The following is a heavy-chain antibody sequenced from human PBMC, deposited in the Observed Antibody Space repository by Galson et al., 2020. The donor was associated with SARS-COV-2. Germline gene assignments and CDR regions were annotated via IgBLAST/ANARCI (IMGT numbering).Heavy chain of an antibody. CDR3: ASGAAAWFQHDY. CDR2: IYYSGST. D-gene: IGHD6-13*01. Sequence: SETLSLTCTVSGGSISSYYWSWIRQPPGKGLEWIGSIYYSGSTNYNPSLKSRVTISVDTSKNQFSLKLSSVTAADTAVYYCASGAAAWFQHDYWGQGTLVTVSS. V-gene: IGHV4-59*13. J-gene: IGHJ4*02. CDR1: GGSISSYY.